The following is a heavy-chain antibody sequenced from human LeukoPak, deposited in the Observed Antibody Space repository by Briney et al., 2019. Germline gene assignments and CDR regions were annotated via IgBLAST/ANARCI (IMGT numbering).Heavy chain of an antibody. CDR1: GGTFSSYA. Sequence: SVKVSCKASGGTFSSYAISWVRQAPGQGLEWMGGIIPIFGTANYAQKFQGRVTITAGESTSTAYMELSSLRSEDTAVYYCARDTAIVVKRKHFDYWGQGTLVTVSS. J-gene: IGHJ4*02. CDR3: ARDTAIVVKRKHFDY. CDR2: IIPIFGTA. V-gene: IGHV1-69*01. D-gene: IGHD3-22*01.